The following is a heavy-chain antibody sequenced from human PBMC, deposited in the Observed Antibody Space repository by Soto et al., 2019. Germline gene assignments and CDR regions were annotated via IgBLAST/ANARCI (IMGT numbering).Heavy chain of an antibody. Sequence: QVQLQESGPGLVKPSQTLSLTCTVSGGSISSGAYYWSWIRQPPGKGLEWIGYIYDSGSTYYNPPRKSRVSISRDTSKNQFSLKLTSVTAADTAVYYCARDSPTGPRPLGIDYWGQGALVTVSS. CDR1: GGSISSGAYY. CDR3: ARDSPTGPRPLGIDY. J-gene: IGHJ4*02. D-gene: IGHD3-16*01. CDR2: IYDSGST. V-gene: IGHV4-31*03.